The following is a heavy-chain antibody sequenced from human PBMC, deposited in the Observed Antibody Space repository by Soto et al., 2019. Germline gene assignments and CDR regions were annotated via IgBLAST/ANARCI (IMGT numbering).Heavy chain of an antibody. CDR3: ARRLYYDSSGFEGGGMDV. Sequence: QLQLQESGPGLVKPSETLSLTCTVSGGSISSSSYYWGWIRQPPGKGLEWIGSIYYSGSTYYNPSSKSRVTISVDTSTNQFSLKLSSVTAADTAVYYCARRLYYDSSGFEGGGMDVWCQGTTVTVSS. D-gene: IGHD3-22*01. CDR2: IYYSGST. V-gene: IGHV4-39*01. J-gene: IGHJ6*02. CDR1: GGSISSSSYY.